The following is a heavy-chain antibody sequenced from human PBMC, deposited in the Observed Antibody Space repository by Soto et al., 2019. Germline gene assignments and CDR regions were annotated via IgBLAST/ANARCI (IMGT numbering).Heavy chain of an antibody. CDR2: ISAYNGNT. CDR3: ARDRERWGSSWYRYYYGMDV. J-gene: IGHJ6*02. Sequence: ASVKVSCKASGYTFTSYGISWVRRAPGQGLEWMGWISAYNGNTNYAQKLQGRVTMTTDTSTSTAYMELRSLRSDDTAVYYCARDRERWGSSWYRYYYGMDVWGQGTTVTVSS. CDR1: GYTFTSYG. V-gene: IGHV1-18*01. D-gene: IGHD6-13*01.